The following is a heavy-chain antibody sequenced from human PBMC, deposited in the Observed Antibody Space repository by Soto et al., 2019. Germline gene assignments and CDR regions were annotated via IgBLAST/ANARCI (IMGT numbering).Heavy chain of an antibody. CDR3: ARELRYFDWFDSLNYYYMDV. Sequence: GESLKISCAASGFTFSDYYMSWIRQAPGKGLEWVSYISSSGSTIYYADSVKGRFTISRDNAKNSLYLQMNSLRAEDTAVYYCARELRYFDWFDSLNYYYMDVWGKGTTVTVSS. CDR1: GFTFSDYY. CDR2: ISSSGSTI. V-gene: IGHV3-11*01. D-gene: IGHD3-9*01. J-gene: IGHJ6*03.